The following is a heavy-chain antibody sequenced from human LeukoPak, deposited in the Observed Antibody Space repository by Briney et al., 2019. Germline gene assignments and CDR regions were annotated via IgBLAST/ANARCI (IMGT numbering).Heavy chain of an antibody. CDR3: ARRGYSSGWHYFDY. J-gene: IGHJ4*02. Sequence: KPSETLSLTCTVSGGSISSYYWSWIRQPPGKGLEWIGYIYYSGSTNHNPSLKSRVTISVDTSKNQFSLKLSSVTAADTAVYYYARRGYSSGWHYFDYWGQGTLVTVSS. D-gene: IGHD6-19*01. CDR1: GGSISSYY. CDR2: IYYSGST. V-gene: IGHV4-59*08.